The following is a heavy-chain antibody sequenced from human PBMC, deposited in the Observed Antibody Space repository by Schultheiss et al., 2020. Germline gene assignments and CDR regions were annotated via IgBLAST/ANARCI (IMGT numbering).Heavy chain of an antibody. J-gene: IGHJ5*02. CDR1: GGSISSYY. Sequence: SETLSLTCTVSGGSISSYYWGWIRQPPGKGLEWIGSIYYSGSTYYNPSLKSRVTISVDTSMNQFSLKLSSVTAADTAVYYCARRYYYGSGSYLIDPWGQGTLVTVSS. D-gene: IGHD3-10*01. CDR3: ARRYYYGSGSYLIDP. CDR2: IYYSGST. V-gene: IGHV4-39*01.